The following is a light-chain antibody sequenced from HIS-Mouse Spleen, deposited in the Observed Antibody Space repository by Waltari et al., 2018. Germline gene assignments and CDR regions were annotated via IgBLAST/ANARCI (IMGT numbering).Light chain of an antibody. CDR3: CSYAGSSTLV. J-gene: IGLJ2*01. V-gene: IGLV2-23*01. CDR1: SSDVGSYNL. CDR2: EGS. Sequence: QSALTQPASVSWSPGQSITISSTGTSSDVGSYNLVSWYQQHPGKAPKLMIYEGSKRPSGVSNRFSGSKSGNTASLTISGLQAEDEADYYCCSYAGSSTLVFGGGTKLTVL.